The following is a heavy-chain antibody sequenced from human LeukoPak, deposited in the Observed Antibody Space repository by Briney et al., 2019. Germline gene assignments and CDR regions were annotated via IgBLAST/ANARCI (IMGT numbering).Heavy chain of an antibody. D-gene: IGHD5-12*01. V-gene: IGHV3-48*01. J-gene: IGHJ6*03. CDR2: ISSSSSTI. Sequence: GGSLRLSCAASGFTFSSYSMNWVRQAPGKGLEWVSYISSSSSTIYYADSVKGRFTISRDNAKNSLYLQMNSLRAEDTAVYYCARDGIVATTIEYYYYYYYMDVWGKGTTVTVSS. CDR1: GFTFSSYS. CDR3: ARDGIVATTIEYYYYYYYMDV.